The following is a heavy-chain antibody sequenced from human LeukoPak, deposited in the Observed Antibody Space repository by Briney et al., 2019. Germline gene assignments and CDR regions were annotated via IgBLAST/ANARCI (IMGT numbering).Heavy chain of an antibody. D-gene: IGHD1-20*01. CDR1: GGSFSGYY. Sequence: ETSETLSLTCAVYGGSFSGYYWSWIRQPPGKGLEWIGEINHSGSTNYNPSLKSRVTISVDTSKNQFSLKLSSVTAADTAVYYCARANITGTASTPNFDYWGQGTLVTVSS. CDR3: ARANITGTASTPNFDY. V-gene: IGHV4-34*01. CDR2: INHSGST. J-gene: IGHJ4*02.